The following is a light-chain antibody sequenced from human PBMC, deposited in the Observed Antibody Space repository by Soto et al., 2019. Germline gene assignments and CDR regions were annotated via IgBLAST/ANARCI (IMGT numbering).Light chain of an antibody. Sequence: EIVLTQSPGTLSLSPGARATLSCRASQSVSSSYLAWYQQKPGQAPRPLIYGASSRAIGIQDRFSGSGYGTDFTHTISRLEPEDFAVYYCQQYGSSPWTFGKGTKVEIK. V-gene: IGKV3-20*01. CDR1: QSVSSSY. CDR2: GAS. J-gene: IGKJ1*01. CDR3: QQYGSSPWT.